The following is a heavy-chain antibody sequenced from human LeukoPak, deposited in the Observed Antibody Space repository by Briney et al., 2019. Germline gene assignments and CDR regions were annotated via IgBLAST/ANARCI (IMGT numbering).Heavy chain of an antibody. J-gene: IGHJ3*02. CDR2: ISSSSSYI. CDR1: GFTFSSYS. Sequence: PGGSLRPSCAASGFTFSSYSMNWVRQAPGKGLEWVSSISSSSSYIYYADSVKGRFTISRDNAKNSLYLQMNSLRAEDTAVYYCARVGITMVRLTFNAFDIWGQGTMVTVSS. CDR3: ARVGITMVRLTFNAFDI. D-gene: IGHD3-10*01. V-gene: IGHV3-21*01.